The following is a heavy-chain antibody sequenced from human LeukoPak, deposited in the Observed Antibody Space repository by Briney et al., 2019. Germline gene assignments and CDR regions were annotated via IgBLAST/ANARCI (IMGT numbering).Heavy chain of an antibody. D-gene: IGHD3-10*02. J-gene: IGHJ6*04. CDR1: GFTFSSYS. CDR3: AELGITMIGGV. V-gene: IGHV3-21*01. CDR2: ITSSGNYI. Sequence: GGSLRLSCAASGFTFSSYSMNWVRQAPGKGLEWVSSITSSGNYIYYADSVKGRFTISRDNAKNSLYLQMNSLRAEDTAVYYCAELGITMIGGVWGKGTTVTISS.